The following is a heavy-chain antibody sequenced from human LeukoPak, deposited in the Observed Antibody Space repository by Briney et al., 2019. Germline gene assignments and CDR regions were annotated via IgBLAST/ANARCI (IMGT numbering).Heavy chain of an antibody. CDR2: IYYSGST. CDR3: AGLRYFDWLPDY. J-gene: IGHJ4*02. Sequence: SETLSLTCTVSGGSISSYYWCWIRQPPGKGLEWIGYIYYSGSTNYNPSLKSRVTISVDTSKNQFSLKLSSVTAADTAVYYCAGLRYFDWLPDYWGQGTLVTVSS. V-gene: IGHV4-59*08. D-gene: IGHD3-9*01. CDR1: GGSISSYY.